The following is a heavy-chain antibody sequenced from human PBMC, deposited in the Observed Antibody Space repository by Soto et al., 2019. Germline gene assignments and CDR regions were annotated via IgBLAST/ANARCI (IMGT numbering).Heavy chain of an antibody. J-gene: IGHJ4*02. CDR2: LNPYKGKT. CDR3: ARVSCIAARRSFDS. D-gene: IGHD6-6*01. CDR1: GYTFTRHD. Sequence: ASVKVSCKASGYTFTRHDINWVRQATGKGLEWMGWLNPYKGKTDYAQRFQGRVTMTCNATTGTVYLELSSLRSEDTALYCCARVSCIAARRSFDSWGQGTLVTVSS. V-gene: IGHV1-8*01.